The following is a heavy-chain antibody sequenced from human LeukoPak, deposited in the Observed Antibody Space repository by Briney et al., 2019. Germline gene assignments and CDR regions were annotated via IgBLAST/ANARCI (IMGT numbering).Heavy chain of an antibody. Sequence: PSESLSLTCTVSGGSISSYYWSWIRQPPGKGLEWVGYIYYSGSTNYNPSLQSRVAISVDTSKNQFSLKLSSVTAADTAVYYCARDPSNTSGWKTWFDPWGQGNLVTVSS. V-gene: IGHV4-59*01. J-gene: IGHJ5*02. CDR1: GGSISSYY. CDR3: ARDPSNTSGWKTWFDP. CDR2: IYYSGST. D-gene: IGHD6-19*01.